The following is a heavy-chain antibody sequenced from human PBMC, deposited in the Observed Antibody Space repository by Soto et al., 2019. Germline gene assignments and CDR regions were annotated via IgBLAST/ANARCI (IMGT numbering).Heavy chain of an antibody. CDR2: IDPNSGGT. CDR3: EVFTRLPGSF. Sequence: QVLLVQSGAELKKPGASVKVSCKASGYIFTDYYIHWVRQAPGQGLVWMGWIDPNSGGTKFAQDFQGRVTMTRDTLMRTVYLELNRLTSDDAAVYYCEVFTRLPGSFWGQGTLVSVSS. D-gene: IGHD3-10*01. CDR1: GYIFTDYY. V-gene: IGHV1-2*02. J-gene: IGHJ4*02.